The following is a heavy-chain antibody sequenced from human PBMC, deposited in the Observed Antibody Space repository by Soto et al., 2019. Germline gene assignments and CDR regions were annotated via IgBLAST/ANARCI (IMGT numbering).Heavy chain of an antibody. Sequence: EVQLLESGGGLVQPGGSLRLSCAASGFTFSSYAMSWVRQAPGKGLEWVSAISGSGGSTYYADSVKGRFTISRDNSKNTLYLQMDSLRAEDTAVYYCAKVGIFGVVIFYFDYWGQGTLVTVSS. CDR1: GFTFSSYA. V-gene: IGHV3-23*01. D-gene: IGHD3-3*01. J-gene: IGHJ4*02. CDR2: ISGSGGST. CDR3: AKVGIFGVVIFYFDY.